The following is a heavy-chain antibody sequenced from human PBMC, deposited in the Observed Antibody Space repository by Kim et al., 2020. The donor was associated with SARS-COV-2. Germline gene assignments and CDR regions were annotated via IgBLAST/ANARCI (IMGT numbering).Heavy chain of an antibody. CDR1: GFAFGAYA. CDR2: VNNGNNP. D-gene: IGHD6-19*01. V-gene: IGHV3-23*05. Sequence: GGSLRLSCRASGFAFGAYAMTWVRQAPGKGLEWVASVNNGNNPYYANSVKGRFTVSRGNAESTLYLQMNGLRVEDTALYYCAKDHPSRGWPTFDSWGQGT. CDR3: AKDHPSRGWPTFDS. J-gene: IGHJ4*02.